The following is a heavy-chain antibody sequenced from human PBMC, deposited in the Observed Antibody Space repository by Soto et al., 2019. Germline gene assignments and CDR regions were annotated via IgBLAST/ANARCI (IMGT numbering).Heavy chain of an antibody. CDR3: ARDRAEDSSGGALDY. J-gene: IGHJ4*02. D-gene: IGHD3-22*01. V-gene: IGHV3-30-3*01. CDR1: GFTFSSYA. CDR2: ISYDGSNK. Sequence: QVQLVESGGGVVQPGRSLRLSCAASGFTFSSYAMHWVRQAPGKGLEWVAVISYDGSNKYYADSVKGRFTNARDNSKNTLYLQMNSLRAEDTAVYYCARDRAEDSSGGALDYWGQGTLVTVSS.